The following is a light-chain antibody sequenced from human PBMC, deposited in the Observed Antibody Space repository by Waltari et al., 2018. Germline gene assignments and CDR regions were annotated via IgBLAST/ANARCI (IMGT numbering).Light chain of an antibody. CDR1: QGITNY. Sequence: DIHLTQSPSFLSASVRDRVTITCRASQGITNYLSWYQQKPGKAPKLLIYAGSTLQNGVPSRFSGSGSGTEFTRTISSLQPEDCATYYCQHLKSYPPSRTFGGGTKVEIK. CDR2: AGS. CDR3: QHLKSYPPSRT. J-gene: IGKJ4*01. V-gene: IGKV1-9*01.